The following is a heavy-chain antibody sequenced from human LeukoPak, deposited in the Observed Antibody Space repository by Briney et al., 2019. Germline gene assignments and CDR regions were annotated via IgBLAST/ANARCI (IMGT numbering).Heavy chain of an antibody. CDR1: GDSVSSNSAA. J-gene: IGHJ4*02. V-gene: IGHV6-1*01. D-gene: IGHD5-12*01. Sequence: SQTLSLTCAISGDSVSSNSAAWNWIRQSPSRGLEWLGRTYYRSKWYNDYAVSVKSRITINPDTSKDQFSLQLNSVAPEDTAVYYCAKDLRSGYDRTDFDYWGQGTLVTVSS. CDR2: TYYRSKWYN. CDR3: AKDLRSGYDRTDFDY.